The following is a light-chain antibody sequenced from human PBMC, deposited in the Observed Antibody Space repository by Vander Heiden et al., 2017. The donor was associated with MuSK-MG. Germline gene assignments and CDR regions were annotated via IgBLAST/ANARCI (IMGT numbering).Light chain of an antibody. CDR1: QSISSY. CDR2: AAS. Sequence: IQMTQSPSSLSASVGDRVTITCRASQSISSYLIWYQQKPGKAPKLLIYAASSLQSGVPSRFSGSGSGTDFTLTISSLQPEDFATYYCQQSYSTPLTFDGGTKVEIK. CDR3: QQSYSTPLT. J-gene: IGKJ4*01. V-gene: IGKV1-39*01.